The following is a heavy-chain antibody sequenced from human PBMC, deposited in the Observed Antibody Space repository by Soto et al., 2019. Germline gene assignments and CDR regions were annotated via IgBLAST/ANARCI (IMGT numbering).Heavy chain of an antibody. D-gene: IGHD3-3*01. CDR1: GYTFTGYY. CDR3: ARGVFRFLEWFIQSSYYYGMDV. Sequence: ASVKVSCKASGYTFTGYYMHWVRQAPGQGLAWMGWINPNSGGTHYAQKFQGRVTMTRDMSISTAYMELSRLRSHDTAVYYCARGVFRFLEWFIQSSYYYGMDVWGQGTTVTVSS. V-gene: IGHV1-2*02. CDR2: INPNSGGT. J-gene: IGHJ6*02.